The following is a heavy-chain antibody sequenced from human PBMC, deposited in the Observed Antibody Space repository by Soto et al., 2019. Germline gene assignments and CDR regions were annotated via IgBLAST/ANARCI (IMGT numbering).Heavy chain of an antibody. V-gene: IGHV4-61*01. D-gene: IGHD6-13*01. CDR2: IYYSGST. Sequence: QVQLQESGPGLVKPSETLSLTCTVSGGSVSSGSYYWSWIRQPPGKGLEWIGYIYYSGSTNYNPSLTNRVTISVDTSKTQFSLKLSSVTAADTVVYYCARGRYSSSSYYMDVWGQGTTVTVSS. CDR3: ARGRYSSSSYYMDV. CDR1: GGSVSSGSYY. J-gene: IGHJ6*02.